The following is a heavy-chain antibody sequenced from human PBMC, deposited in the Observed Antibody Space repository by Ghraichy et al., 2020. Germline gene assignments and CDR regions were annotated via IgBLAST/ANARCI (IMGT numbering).Heavy chain of an antibody. CDR3: ARFGSY. V-gene: IGHV4-34*01. J-gene: IGHJ4*02. Sequence: SRTLSLTCAVYGGSFSGYFWSWIRQPPGKGLEWIGEINRSGGTNYNPSLKSRVTISIDTSKNQFSLKLTSVTAADTAVYYCARFGSYWGQGALVTVSS. CDR1: GGSFSGYF. CDR2: INRSGGT. D-gene: IGHD1-26*01.